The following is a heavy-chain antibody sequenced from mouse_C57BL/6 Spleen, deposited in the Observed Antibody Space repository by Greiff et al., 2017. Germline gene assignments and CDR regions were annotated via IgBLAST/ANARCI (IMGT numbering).Heavy chain of an antibody. CDR2: IDPETGGT. J-gene: IGHJ4*01. CDR3: TKVYYGYAMDY. CDR1: GYTFTDYE. V-gene: IGHV1-15*01. Sequence: VQLQQSGAELVRPGASVTLSCKASGYTFTDYEMHWVKQTPVHGLEWIGAIDPETGGTAYNQKFKGKAILTADKSSSTAYMELRSLTSEDSAVYYRTKVYYGYAMDYWGQGTSVTVSS. D-gene: IGHD2-1*01.